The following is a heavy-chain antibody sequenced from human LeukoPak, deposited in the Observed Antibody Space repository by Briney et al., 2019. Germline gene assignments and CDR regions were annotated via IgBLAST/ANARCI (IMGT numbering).Heavy chain of an antibody. CDR2: TYFRSKWYS. CDR3: ARSIPATGNNFDY. Sequence: SQTLSLTCVISGDSVSSNSAAWNWIRQSPSRGLEWLGRTYFRSKWYSDYTMSVKGRITINGDISKNQFSLQLNSVTPEDTAVYFCARSIPATGNNFDYWGQGTRFTVSS. CDR1: GDSVSSNSAA. J-gene: IGHJ4*02. D-gene: IGHD6-13*01. V-gene: IGHV6-1*01.